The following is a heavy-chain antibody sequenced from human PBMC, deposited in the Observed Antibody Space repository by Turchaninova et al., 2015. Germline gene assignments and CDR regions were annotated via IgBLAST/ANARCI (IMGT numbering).Heavy chain of an antibody. Sequence: QVQLQQWGAGPLKPSETLSLTCAGYGGSFSGYYWSWIRQHPGKGLEWIGEIKHSGSTNYNPSLKSRVTISVDTSKNQFSLKLSSVTAADTAVYYCARGYSGSSHFDYWGQGTLVTVSS. CDR1: GGSFSGYY. D-gene: IGHD1-26*01. J-gene: IGHJ4*02. V-gene: IGHV4-34*01. CDR2: IKHSGST. CDR3: ARGYSGSSHFDY.